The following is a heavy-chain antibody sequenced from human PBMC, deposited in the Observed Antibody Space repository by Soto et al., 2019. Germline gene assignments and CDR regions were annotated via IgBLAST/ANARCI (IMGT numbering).Heavy chain of an antibody. J-gene: IGHJ3*02. V-gene: IGHV1-2*04. CDR2: INPNSGGT. CDR3: ARVQAIVATRGDSDAFDI. Sequence: ASVKVSCTASGYTFTGYYMHWVRQAPGQGLEWMGWINPNSGGTNYAQKFQGWVTMTRDTSISTAYMELSRLRSDDTAVYYCARVQAIVATRGDSDAFDIWGQGTMVTVSS. D-gene: IGHD5-12*01. CDR1: GYTFTGYY.